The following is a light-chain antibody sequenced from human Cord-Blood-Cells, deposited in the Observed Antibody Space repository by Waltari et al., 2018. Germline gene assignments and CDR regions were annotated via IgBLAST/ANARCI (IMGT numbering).Light chain of an antibody. CDR3: QQSYSTPYP. CDR2: AAS. J-gene: IGKJ2*01. CDR1: QSISSY. V-gene: IGKV1-39*01. Sequence: DIQMTQSPFSLSASVGDRVTITCLASQSISSYLNWYQQKPGKAPKLLIYAASSLQSGVPSMFSVSGSGTDFTLTISSLQPEDFATYYCQQSYSTPYPFGQGTKLEIK.